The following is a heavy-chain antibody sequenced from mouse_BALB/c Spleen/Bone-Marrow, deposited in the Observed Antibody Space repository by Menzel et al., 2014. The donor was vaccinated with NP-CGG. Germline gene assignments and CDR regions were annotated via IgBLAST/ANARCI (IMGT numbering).Heavy chain of an antibody. CDR2: ISSGGSYT. J-gene: IGHJ4*01. D-gene: IGHD2-3*01. CDR3: TRDLYDGYSYYAMDY. Sequence: EVQLVESGGGLVKPGGSPKLSCAASGLTFSSYTMSWVRQTPEKRLEWVATISSGGSYTYYPDSVKGRFTISRDNAKNTLYLQMSSLKSEDTAMYYCTRDLYDGYSYYAMDYWGQGTSVTVSS. V-gene: IGHV5-6-4*01. CDR1: GLTFSSYT.